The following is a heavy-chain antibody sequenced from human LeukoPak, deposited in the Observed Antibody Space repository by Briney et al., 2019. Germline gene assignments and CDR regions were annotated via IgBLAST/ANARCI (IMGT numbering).Heavy chain of an antibody. CDR3: AREIPQQLVAMDV. V-gene: IGHV3-7*04. CDR1: GFTFSTYW. CDR2: IKEDGTGK. Sequence: GGSLRLSCAASGFTFSTYWMSWVRQAPGKGLEWLANIKEDGTGKNHVDSVKGRFTISRDNAKNSLYLQMDGLRAEDTAVYYCAREIPQQLVAMDVWGQGTTVTVSS. D-gene: IGHD6-13*01. J-gene: IGHJ6*02.